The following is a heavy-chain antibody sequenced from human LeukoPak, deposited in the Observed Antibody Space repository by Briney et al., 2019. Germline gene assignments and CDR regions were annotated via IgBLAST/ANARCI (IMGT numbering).Heavy chain of an antibody. D-gene: IGHD5-12*01. CDR3: ARQGYSAYEILDY. J-gene: IGHJ4*02. CDR2: IYYSGST. V-gene: IGHV4-59*08. CDR1: GGSISSYY. Sequence: SETLSLTCTVSGGSISSYYWSWIRQPPGKGLEWIGYIYYSGSTNYSPSLKSRVTISVDTSKNQFSLKLSSVTAADTAVYYCARQGYSAYEILDYWGQGALVTVSS.